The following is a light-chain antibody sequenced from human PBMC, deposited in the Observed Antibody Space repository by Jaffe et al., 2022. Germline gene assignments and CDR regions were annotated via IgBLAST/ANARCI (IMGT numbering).Light chain of an antibody. V-gene: IGLV2-11*01. CDR1: SSDVGGYSS. CDR3: CSYAGTYTWV. J-gene: IGLJ3*02. CDR2: DVN. Sequence: QSALTQPRSVSGSPGQSVIISCTGTSSDVGGYSSVSWYQQQPDKAPKIMIYDVNKRPSGVPDRFSGSKSADTASLTISGLQAEDEADYYCCSYAGTYTWVFGGGTKLTVL.